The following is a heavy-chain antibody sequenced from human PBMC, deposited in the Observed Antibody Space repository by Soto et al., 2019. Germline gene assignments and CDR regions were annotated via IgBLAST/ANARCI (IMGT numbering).Heavy chain of an antibody. CDR1: GFTFSSYA. D-gene: IGHD2-21*02. V-gene: IGHV3-23*01. Sequence: GGSLRLSCAASGFTFSSYAMSWVRQAPGKGLEWVSAISGSGGSTYYADSEKGRFTISRDNSKNTLYLQMNSLRAEDTDVYYCAKAGGSYCGCDCYFDYWGQGTLVTVSS. CDR3: AKAGGSYCGCDCYFDY. CDR2: ISGSGGST. J-gene: IGHJ4*02.